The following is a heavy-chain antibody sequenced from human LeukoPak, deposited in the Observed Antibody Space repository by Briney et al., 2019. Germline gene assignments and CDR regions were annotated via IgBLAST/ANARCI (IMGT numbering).Heavy chain of an antibody. CDR1: GYSISSGYY. Sequence: SETLSLTCAVPGYSISSGYYWGWIRQPPGKGLEWIGSIYHSGSTYYNPSLKSRVTISVGTSNNQFSLKLSSVTAADTAVYYCARVSTGWVDPCGEGTLVTVSS. CDR3: ARVSTGWVDP. V-gene: IGHV4-38-2*01. J-gene: IGHJ5*02. CDR2: IYHSGST. D-gene: IGHD2-8*02.